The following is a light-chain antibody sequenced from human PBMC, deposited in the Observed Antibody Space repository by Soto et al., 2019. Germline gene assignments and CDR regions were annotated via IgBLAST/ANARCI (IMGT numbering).Light chain of an antibody. CDR1: QSVSSN. V-gene: IGKV3-15*01. CDR2: GAS. CDR3: QQYNNWPPVT. Sequence: EIVMTQSPATLSVSPGERATLSCRASQSVSSNLAWYQQKPGQAPRLLIYGASTRATGSPARFSGSGSWTEFTLTISSLQSEDFAVYYCQQYNNWPPVTFGQGTRLEIK. J-gene: IGKJ5*01.